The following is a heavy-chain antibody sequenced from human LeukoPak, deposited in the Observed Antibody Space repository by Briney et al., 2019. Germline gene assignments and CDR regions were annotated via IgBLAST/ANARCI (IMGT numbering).Heavy chain of an antibody. CDR3: ARDSAVGSGRYDDLRIVYYMDV. CDR1: GYTFTNYD. D-gene: IGHD3-10*01. V-gene: IGHV1-8*02. J-gene: IGHJ6*03. CDR2: MNPNSGNT. Sequence: GASVKVSCTASGYTFTNYDINWVRQATGQGLEWMGWMNPNSGNTGYGQKFQGRVTMTRDTSISTAYMELSRLRSDDTAVYYCARDSAVGSGRYDDLRIVYYMDVWGKGTTVTISS.